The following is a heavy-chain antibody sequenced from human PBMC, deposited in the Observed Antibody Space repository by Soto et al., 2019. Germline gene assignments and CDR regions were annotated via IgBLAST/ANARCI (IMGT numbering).Heavy chain of an antibody. V-gene: IGHV1-69*04. J-gene: IGHJ3*02. Sequence: SVKVSCKASGGTFSSYTISWVRQAPGQGLEWMGRIIPILGIANYAQKFQGRVTITADKSTSTAYMELSSLRSEDPAVYYCARDMPQSAFDIWGQGTMVTVSS. CDR2: IIPILGIA. D-gene: IGHD2-2*01. CDR1: GGTFSSYT. CDR3: ARDMPQSAFDI.